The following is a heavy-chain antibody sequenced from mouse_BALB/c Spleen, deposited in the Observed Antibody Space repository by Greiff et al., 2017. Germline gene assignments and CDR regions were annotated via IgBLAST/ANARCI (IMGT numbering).Heavy chain of an antibody. D-gene: IGHD2-10*02. CDR2: IYPSDSYT. J-gene: IGHJ3*01. CDR3: TRPEYGNFFAD. Sequence: QVQLQQPGAELVRPGASVKLSCKASGYTFTSYWINWVKQRPGQGLEWIGNIYPSDSYTNYNQKFKDKATLTVDKSSSTAYMQLSSPTSEDSAVYYCTRPEYGNFFADWGQGTLVTVSA. V-gene: IGHV1-69*02. CDR1: GYTFTSYW.